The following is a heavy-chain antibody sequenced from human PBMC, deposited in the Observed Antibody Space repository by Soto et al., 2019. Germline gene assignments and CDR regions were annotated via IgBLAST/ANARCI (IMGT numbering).Heavy chain of an antibody. V-gene: IGHV1-69*01. CDR1: GGTFSSYA. CDR3: GGGGGKSTSRNWFDP. J-gene: IGHJ5*02. Sequence: QVQLVQSGAEVKKPGSSVKVSCKASGGTFSSYAISWVRQAPGQGLEWMGGIIPIFGTANYAQKFQGRVTITAGESTGPACMGLGSLGSGGPAGFYCGGGGGKSTSRNWFDPWGQGTLVTVSS. CDR2: IIPIFGTA. D-gene: IGHD2-2*01.